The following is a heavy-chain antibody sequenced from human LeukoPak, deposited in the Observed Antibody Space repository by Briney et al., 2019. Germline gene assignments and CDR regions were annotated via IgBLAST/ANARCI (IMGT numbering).Heavy chain of an antibody. CDR1: GFTFTSYS. V-gene: IGHV3-23*01. Sequence: SGGSLRLSCAASGFTFTSYSMNWVRQAPGKGLEWVSTISGGGGSTYYADSVKGRFTISRDNSKDTLYLQMNSLKAEDTAIYYCAREVGTPQAFDIWGQGTMVTVSS. CDR3: AREVGTPQAFDI. J-gene: IGHJ3*02. D-gene: IGHD1-26*01. CDR2: ISGGGGST.